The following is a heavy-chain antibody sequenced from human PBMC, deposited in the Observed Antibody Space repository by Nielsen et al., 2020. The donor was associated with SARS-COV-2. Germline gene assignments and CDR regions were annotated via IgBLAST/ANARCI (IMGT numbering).Heavy chain of an antibody. CDR2: ISGSGGST. V-gene: IGHV3-23*01. D-gene: IGHD6-19*01. CDR3: AKDGSGWYEYFQH. Sequence: GESLKISCAASGFTFSSYAMSWVRQAPGKGLEWVSAISGSGGSTYYADSVKGRFTISRDNSKNTLYLQMNSLRAEDTAVYYCAKDGSGWYEYFQHWGQGTLVTVSS. J-gene: IGHJ1*01. CDR1: GFTFSSYA.